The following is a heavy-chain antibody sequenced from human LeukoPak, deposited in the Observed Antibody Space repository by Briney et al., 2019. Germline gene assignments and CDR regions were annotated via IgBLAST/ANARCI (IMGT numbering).Heavy chain of an antibody. CDR2: ISWNSGSI. Sequence: GGSLRLSCAASGFTFDDYAMHWVRQAPGQGLEWVSGISWNSGSIGYADSVKGRFTISRDNAKNSLYLQMNSLRAEDMALYYCAKDTTPLASYFDYWGQGTLVTVSS. D-gene: IGHD5-12*01. CDR1: GFTFDDYA. CDR3: AKDTTPLASYFDY. V-gene: IGHV3-9*03. J-gene: IGHJ4*02.